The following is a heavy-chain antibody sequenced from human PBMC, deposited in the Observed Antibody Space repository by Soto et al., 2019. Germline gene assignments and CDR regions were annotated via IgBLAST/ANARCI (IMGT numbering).Heavy chain of an antibody. CDR3: AKDRSPGATTWNVY. CDR2: ISGSGVSK. Sequence: GGSLRLSCVVSGLIFSSSAMNWVRQAQGKEMEWVSTISGSGVSKYYADSVKGRFTISRDNSNNTVSLQMNSLRAEDAAVYYCAKDRSPGATTWNVYWGQGTLVTVSS. CDR1: GLIFSSSA. V-gene: IGHV3-23*01. J-gene: IGHJ4*02. D-gene: IGHD1-26*01.